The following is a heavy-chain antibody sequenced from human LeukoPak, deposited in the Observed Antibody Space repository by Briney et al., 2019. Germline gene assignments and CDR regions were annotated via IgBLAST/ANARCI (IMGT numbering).Heavy chain of an antibody. V-gene: IGHV4-39*01. D-gene: IGHD3-10*01. CDR2: IYYSGST. Sequence: PSETLSLTCTVSGGSISSSSYYWGWIRQPPGKGLEWIGSIYYSGSTYYNPSLKSRVTISVDTSKNQFSLKLSSVTAADTAVYYCARHVWFGDQYYFDYWGQGTLVTVSS. CDR1: GGSISSSSYY. J-gene: IGHJ4*02. CDR3: ARHVWFGDQYYFDY.